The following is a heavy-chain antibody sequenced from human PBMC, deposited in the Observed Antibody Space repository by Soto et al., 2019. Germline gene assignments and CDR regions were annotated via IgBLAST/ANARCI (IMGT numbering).Heavy chain of an antibody. V-gene: IGHV1-3*01. CDR3: ARELQGLYYFDY. D-gene: IGHD4-4*01. CDR2: INGGNGNT. CDR1: EYTFTSYT. Sequence: QVQVLQSGAEVKKPGASVKVSCKASEYTFTSYTMHWVRQAPGQRLEWMGWINGGNGNTKYSQKFQGRVTITRDTSASTACMELCSLRSDDTAVYYCARELQGLYYFDYWGQGTLVTVSS. J-gene: IGHJ4*02.